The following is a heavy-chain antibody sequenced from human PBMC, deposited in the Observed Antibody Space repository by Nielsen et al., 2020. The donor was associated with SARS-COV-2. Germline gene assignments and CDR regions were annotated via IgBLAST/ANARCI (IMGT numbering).Heavy chain of an antibody. CDR1: GFTFSSYW. V-gene: IGHV3-74*01. CDR2: INSDGSST. J-gene: IGHJ5*02. CDR3: ATAGWFDP. D-gene: IGHD6-19*01. Sequence: GGSLRLSCAASGFTFSSYWMHWVRQAPGKGLVWASRINSDGSSTSYADSVKGRFTISRDNAKNTLYLQMNSLRAEDTAVYYCATAGWFDPWGQGTLVTVSS.